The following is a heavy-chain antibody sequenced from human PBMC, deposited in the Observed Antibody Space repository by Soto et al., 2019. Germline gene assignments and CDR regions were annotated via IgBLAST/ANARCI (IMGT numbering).Heavy chain of an antibody. D-gene: IGHD2-21*01. Sequence: QTLSLTCYISGDSVGRIRGGWNWIRQSPSRGLEWLGRTYYRSKWENDYAVSVKSRISINPDTSKNQVSLHLYSVTPEETAVYYCAGVAWFNGMDVWGHGTPVTV. CDR1: GDSVGRIRGG. CDR3: AGVAWFNGMDV. CDR2: TYYRSKWEN. J-gene: IGHJ6*02. V-gene: IGHV6-1*01.